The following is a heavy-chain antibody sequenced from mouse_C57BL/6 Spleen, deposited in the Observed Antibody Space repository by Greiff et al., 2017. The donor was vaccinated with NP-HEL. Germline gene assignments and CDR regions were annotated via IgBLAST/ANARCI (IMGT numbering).Heavy chain of an antibody. Sequence: EVKLQESGPELVKPGDSVKISCKASGYSFTGYFMNWVMQSHGKSLEWIGRINPYNGDTFYNQKFKGKATLTVDKSSSTAHMELRSLTSEDSAVYYCAREYYGSRGENAMDYWGQGTSVPVSS. CDR1: GYSFTGYF. CDR2: INPYNGDT. CDR3: AREYYGSRGENAMDY. J-gene: IGHJ4*01. V-gene: IGHV1-20*01. D-gene: IGHD1-1*01.